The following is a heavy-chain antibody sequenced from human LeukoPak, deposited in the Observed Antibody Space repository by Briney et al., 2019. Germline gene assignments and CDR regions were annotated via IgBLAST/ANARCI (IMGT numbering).Heavy chain of an antibody. CDR1: GYRFTNYA. CDR3: ARTAQINIVVVPAAFDY. CDR2: IIPIFGTA. V-gene: IGHV1-69*13. D-gene: IGHD2-2*01. Sequence: ASVKVSCKASGYRFTNYAMNWVRQAPGQGLEWMGGIIPIFGTANYAQKFQGRVTITADESTSTAYMELSSLRSEDTAVYYCARTAQINIVVVPAAFDYWGQGTLVTVSS. J-gene: IGHJ4*02.